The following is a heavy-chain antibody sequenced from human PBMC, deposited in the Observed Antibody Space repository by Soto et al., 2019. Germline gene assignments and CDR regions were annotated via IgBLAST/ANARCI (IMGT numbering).Heavy chain of an antibody. Sequence: PSETLSLTCTVSGASVSTGAYYWGWVRQRPGRGLEWIGYVYESGYTYYNMSLKSRLTISLDRSNNQFSLGLTSVTAAATAVYYCLRALRHTAIVYPWFDPWGQGTLVTVSS. CDR3: LRALRHTAIVYPWFDP. V-gene: IGHV4-31*03. D-gene: IGHD2-21*02. CDR2: VYESGYT. J-gene: IGHJ5*02. CDR1: GASVSTGAYY.